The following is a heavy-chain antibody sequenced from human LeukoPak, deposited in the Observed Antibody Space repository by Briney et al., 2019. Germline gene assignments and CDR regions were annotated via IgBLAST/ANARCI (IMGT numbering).Heavy chain of an antibody. D-gene: IGHD1-26*01. CDR2: IEQDGSQK. Sequence: PGGSLRLSCAASGFTFSSYWLSWVRQAPGKGLEWVASIEQDGSQKYYVDSVRGRFTISGDNAKNSVYLQMSSLRVEDTAVYYCARNSGSYPFDYWGQGTLVTVSS. CDR1: GFTFSSYW. V-gene: IGHV3-7*01. J-gene: IGHJ4*02. CDR3: ARNSGSYPFDY.